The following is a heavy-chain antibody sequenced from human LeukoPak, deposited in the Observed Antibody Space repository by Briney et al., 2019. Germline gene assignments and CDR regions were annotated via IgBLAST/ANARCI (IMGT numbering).Heavy chain of an antibody. CDR2: ISNDGKNK. CDR1: GFTFSSYG. J-gene: IGHJ4*02. D-gene: IGHD6-13*01. CDR3: AKDGSTAAAGTIDY. V-gene: IGHV3-30*18. Sequence: PGGSLRLSCAASGFTFSSYGMHWVRQAPGKGLEWVAVISNDGKNKVYADSVKGRFTISRDNSKTTLHLQMNSLRAGEDTALYYCAKDGSTAAAGTIDYWGQGTLVTVSS.